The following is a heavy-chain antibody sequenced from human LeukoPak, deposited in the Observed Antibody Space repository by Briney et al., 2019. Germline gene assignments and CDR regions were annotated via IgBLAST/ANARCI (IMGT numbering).Heavy chain of an antibody. V-gene: IGHV4-61*05. J-gene: IGHJ4*02. Sequence: PSETLSLTCTVSGGSISSSSYYWGWIRQPPGKGLEWIGYIYYSGSTNYNPSLKSRVTISVDTSKNQFSLKLSSVTAADTAVYYCARVTGYSSGWYMDYWGQGTLVTVSS. CDR2: IYYSGST. CDR1: GGSISSSSYY. D-gene: IGHD6-19*01. CDR3: ARVTGYSSGWYMDY.